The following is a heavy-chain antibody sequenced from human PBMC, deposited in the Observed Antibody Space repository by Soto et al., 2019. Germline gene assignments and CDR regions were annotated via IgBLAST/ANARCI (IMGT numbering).Heavy chain of an antibody. CDR2: ISYDGSNE. Sequence: PGGSLRLSCAASGFTFSSYAMHWVRQAPGKGLEWVAVISYDGSNEYYADSVKGRFTISRDNSKNTLYLQMNSLRAEDTAVYYCARDVNEYCDFWSGYFDYWGQGTLVTVSS. J-gene: IGHJ4*02. V-gene: IGHV3-30-3*01. CDR1: GFTFSSYA. D-gene: IGHD3-3*01. CDR3: ARDVNEYCDFWSGYFDY.